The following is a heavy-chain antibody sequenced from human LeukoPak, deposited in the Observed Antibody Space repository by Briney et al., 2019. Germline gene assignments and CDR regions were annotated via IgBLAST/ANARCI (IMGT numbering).Heavy chain of an antibody. CDR1: GGSLSGHY. CDR2: INQSGST. V-gene: IGHV4-34*01. J-gene: IGHJ4*02. D-gene: IGHD6-6*01. CDR3: AREYTTTSTSFDY. Sequence: SETLSLICGVYGGSLSGHYWSWIRQPPGKGLEWIGEINQSGSTNYNPSLKSRVTISVDTSKNQLSLKLNSVTAADTAVYYCAREYTTTSTSFDYWGRGTLVTVSS.